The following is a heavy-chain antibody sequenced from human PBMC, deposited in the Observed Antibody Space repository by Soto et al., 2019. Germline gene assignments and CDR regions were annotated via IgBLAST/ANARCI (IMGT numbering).Heavy chain of an antibody. CDR2: IWYDGSNK. Sequence: QVQLVESGGGVVQPGRSLRLSCAASGFTFSSYGMHWVRQAPGKGLEWVAVIWYDGSNKYYADSVKGRFTISRDNSKNTLYLQMNSLRAEDTAVYYCARDSERVHDYSNYVYRLTYYMDVWGKGTTVTVSS. CDR1: GFTFSSYG. CDR3: ARDSERVHDYSNYVYRLTYYMDV. J-gene: IGHJ6*03. V-gene: IGHV3-33*01. D-gene: IGHD4-4*01.